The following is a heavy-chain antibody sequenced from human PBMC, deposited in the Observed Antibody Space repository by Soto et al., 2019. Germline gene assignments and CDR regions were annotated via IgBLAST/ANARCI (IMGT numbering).Heavy chain of an antibody. Sequence: QVQLVESGGALVRPGESLTLSCVASGFTFSEVYMSWIRQAPGKGPEYISYISGTSTDTNYADSVRGRFTVSRDNARNSLYLHMSSLRAEDTAIHYCSQYARGGPSWGQGTLVTVSS. CDR2: ISGTSTDT. J-gene: IGHJ1*01. CDR3: SQYARGGPS. D-gene: IGHD3-10*01. CDR1: GFTFSEVY. V-gene: IGHV3-11*06.